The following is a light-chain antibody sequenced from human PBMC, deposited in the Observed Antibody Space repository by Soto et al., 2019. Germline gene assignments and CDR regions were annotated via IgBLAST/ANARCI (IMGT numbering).Light chain of an antibody. Sequence: DIQMTQSPSTLSASVGDRVTISCRASQRLSSWLAWYQHKPGKAPKLLIYEASSLESGVPSRFSGSGSGTEFTLTISSLQPNDFATYYCQQYNSFPLTFGGGTRVEIK. CDR3: QQYNSFPLT. V-gene: IGKV1-5*01. J-gene: IGKJ4*01. CDR1: QRLSSW. CDR2: EAS.